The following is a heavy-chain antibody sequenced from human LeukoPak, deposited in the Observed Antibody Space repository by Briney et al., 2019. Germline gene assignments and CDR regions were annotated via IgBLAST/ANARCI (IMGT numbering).Heavy chain of an antibody. V-gene: IGHV3-7*03. CDR3: ARGHYGLDV. Sequence: GGSLRLSCEGSGLIFSNHWMSWVRQAPGKGLEWVAYIRPDGGEKWYVDSVKGRFTVSRDNVKNSLILQMNSLRVEDMAVYFCARGHYGLDVWGQGTTVIVS. CDR2: IRPDGGEK. CDR1: GLIFSNHW. J-gene: IGHJ6*02.